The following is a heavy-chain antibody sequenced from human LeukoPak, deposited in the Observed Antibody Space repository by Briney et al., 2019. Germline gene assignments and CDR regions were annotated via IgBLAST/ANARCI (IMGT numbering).Heavy chain of an antibody. V-gene: IGHV3-66*02. J-gene: IGHJ4*02. CDR3: ARDLNGYNPFDC. D-gene: IGHD5-24*01. Sequence: PGGSLRLSCAASGFTFNSNYMSWVRQAPGKGLEWVSVLYSGGTTLYADSVKGRFTISRDNSKNTLYLQMNSLRAEDTAVYYCARDLNGYNPFDCWGQGTLVTVSS. CDR1: GFTFNSNY. CDR2: LYSGGTT.